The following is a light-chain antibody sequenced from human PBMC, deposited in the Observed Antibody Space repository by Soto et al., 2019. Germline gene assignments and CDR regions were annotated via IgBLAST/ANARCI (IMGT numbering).Light chain of an antibody. J-gene: IGKJ1*01. CDR2: WAS. CDR3: QQYFSAPWT. V-gene: IGKV4-1*01. Sequence: DIVMTQSPDSLAVSLGVRATINCKSSQSVLYSSNNKSYLAWYQQKPGLPPKLLIYWASTRESGVPDRFSGSGSGTDFTLTISSLQAQDVAVYYCQQYFSAPWTFGQGTKVEIK. CDR1: QSVLYSSNNKSY.